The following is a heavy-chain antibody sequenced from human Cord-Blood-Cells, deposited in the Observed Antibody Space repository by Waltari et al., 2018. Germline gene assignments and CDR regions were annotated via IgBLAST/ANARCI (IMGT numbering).Heavy chain of an antibody. CDR1: GFPFGSFE. CDR3: ARDEGYSSGWYTY. D-gene: IGHD6-19*01. Sequence: EVQLVESGGGLVQPGGSLRLSCAASGFPFGSFEMNWVRQAPGKGLEWVSYISSSGSTIYYADSVKGRFTISRDNAKNSLYLQMNSLRAEDTAVYYCARDEGYSSGWYTYWGQGTLVTVSS. J-gene: IGHJ4*02. CDR2: ISSSGSTI. V-gene: IGHV3-48*03.